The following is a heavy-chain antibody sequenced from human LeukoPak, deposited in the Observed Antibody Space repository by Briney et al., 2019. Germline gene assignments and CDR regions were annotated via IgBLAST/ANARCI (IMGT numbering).Heavy chain of an antibody. CDR2: IYTSGNT. Sequence: SETLSLTCTVSGGSISSGSYYWSWIRQPAGKGLEWIGRIYTSGNTNYNPSLKSRVTISVDTSKNQFSLKLSSVTAADTAVYYCASRKRGYYDILTGYSADAFDIWGQGTMVTVSS. CDR3: ASRKRGYYDILTGYSADAFDI. CDR1: GGSISSGSYY. V-gene: IGHV4-61*02. D-gene: IGHD3-9*01. J-gene: IGHJ3*02.